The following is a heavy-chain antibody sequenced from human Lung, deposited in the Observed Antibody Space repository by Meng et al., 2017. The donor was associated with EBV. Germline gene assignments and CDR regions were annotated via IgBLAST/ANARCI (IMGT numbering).Heavy chain of an antibody. V-gene: IGHV4-39*01. CDR1: GGSISSNGYY. D-gene: IGHD3-10*01. J-gene: IGHJ4*02. CDR2: IYHSGST. Sequence: QRPLQESRPGLVKPSETLSLTCTVSGGSISSNGYYWDWVRQPPGKGLEWIGAIYHSGSTSYNPSLQSRVTMFVDTSKNQFSLMLTSVTATDTAVYYCARRRGGSGRDCWGQGTLVTVSS. CDR3: ARRRGGSGRDC.